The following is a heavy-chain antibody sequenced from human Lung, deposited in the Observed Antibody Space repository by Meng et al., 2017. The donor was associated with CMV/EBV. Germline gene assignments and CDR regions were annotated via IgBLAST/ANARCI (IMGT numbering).Heavy chain of an antibody. V-gene: IGHV4-34*01. CDR2: ISHSGTT. CDR1: GASLSGYY. D-gene: IGHD2/OR15-2a*01. Sequence: SXTXSLXCAVYGASLSGYYWTWIRQPPGKGLEWIGEISHSGTTNYNPSLKSRVFISVDTSKNQLSLNLTPVTAADTAVYYCARARLSSRSMDFWAQGTPVTVSS. CDR3: ARARLSSRSMDF. J-gene: IGHJ6*02.